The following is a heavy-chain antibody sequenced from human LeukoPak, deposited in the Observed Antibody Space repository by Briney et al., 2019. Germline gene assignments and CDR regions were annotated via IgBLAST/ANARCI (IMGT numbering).Heavy chain of an antibody. J-gene: IGHJ5*01. V-gene: IGHV1-2*02. D-gene: IGHD1-26*01. CDR1: GYTLTAYY. Sequence: ASVKVSCKASGYTLTAYYIHWVRQAPGQGFEWMGRINPNSGGTNYAQKFQGRVTMTRDTSISTAYMELSRLRSDDTAVYYCARPWEITMSERSYNWFDSWGKGTLVTVSS. CDR3: ARPWEITMSERSYNWFDS. CDR2: INPNSGGT.